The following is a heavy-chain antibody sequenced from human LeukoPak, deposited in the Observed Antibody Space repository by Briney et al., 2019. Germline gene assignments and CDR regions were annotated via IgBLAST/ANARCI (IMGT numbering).Heavy chain of an antibody. CDR1: GGSFSGYY. Sequence: SETLSLTCAVYGGSFSGYYWSWIRQPPGKGLEWIGEINHSGSTNYNPSLKSRVTISVDTSKNQFSLKLSSVTAADTAVYYCASRYSSGWYDYWGQGTLVTVSS. D-gene: IGHD6-19*01. V-gene: IGHV4-34*01. CDR2: INHSGST. CDR3: ASRYSSGWYDY. J-gene: IGHJ4*02.